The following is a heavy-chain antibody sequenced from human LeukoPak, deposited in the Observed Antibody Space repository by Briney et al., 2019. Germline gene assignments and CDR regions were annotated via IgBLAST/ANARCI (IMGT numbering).Heavy chain of an antibody. CDR2: INPNSGGT. CDR3: AREQWELPSVWYFDY. D-gene: IGHD1-26*01. CDR1: GYTFTGYY. Sequence: ASVKVSCKASGYTFTGYYMHWVRQAPGQGLEWMGWINPNSGGTNYAQKFQGRVTMTRDTSTSTVYMELSSLRSEDTAVYYCAREQWELPSVWYFDYWGQGTLVTVSS. V-gene: IGHV1-2*02. J-gene: IGHJ4*02.